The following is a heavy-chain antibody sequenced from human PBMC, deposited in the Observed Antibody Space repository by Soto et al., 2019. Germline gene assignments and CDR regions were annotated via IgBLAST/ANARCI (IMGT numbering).Heavy chain of an antibody. V-gene: IGHV3-7*01. CDR3: ARAGYCGPGCYYYFDY. CDR2: IKPDGSAT. CDR1: GFTFGSYW. D-gene: IGHD2-21*02. Sequence: GSLRLSCAVSGFTFGSYWMNWVRLIPGKGLEWVAYIKPDGSATYYVDSVKGRFTISRDNAKNSLYLQMNSLRVEDTSVYYCARAGYCGPGCYYYFDYWGQGTLVTVSS. J-gene: IGHJ4*02.